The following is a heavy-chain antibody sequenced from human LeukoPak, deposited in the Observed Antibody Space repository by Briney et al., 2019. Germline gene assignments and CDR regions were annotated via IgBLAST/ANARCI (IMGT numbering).Heavy chain of an antibody. CDR2: IYSGGST. CDR3: ARDSYGSGSYVS. V-gene: IGHV3-66*01. Sequence: GGSLILSCAASGFTVSSNYMSWVRQAPGKGLEWVSVIYSGGSTYYADSVKGRFTISRDNSKNTLYLQMNSLRAEDTAVYYCARDSYGSGSYVSWGQGTLVTVSS. J-gene: IGHJ4*02. CDR1: GFTVSSNY. D-gene: IGHD3-10*01.